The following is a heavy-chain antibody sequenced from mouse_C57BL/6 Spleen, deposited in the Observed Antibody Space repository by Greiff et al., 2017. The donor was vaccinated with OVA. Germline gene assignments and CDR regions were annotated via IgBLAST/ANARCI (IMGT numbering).Heavy chain of an antibody. CDR2: IRNKANGYTT. Sequence: VKLMESGGGLVQPGGSLRLSCAASGFTFTDYYMSWVRQPPGKALEWLGFIRNKANGYTTEYSASVKGRFTFSRDNSQSILYLQMNALRAEDSATYYCARASFTTVVARGYFDYWGKGTTLTVSS. D-gene: IGHD1-1*01. V-gene: IGHV7-3*01. J-gene: IGHJ2*01. CDR3: ARASFTTVVARGYFDY. CDR1: GFTFTDYY.